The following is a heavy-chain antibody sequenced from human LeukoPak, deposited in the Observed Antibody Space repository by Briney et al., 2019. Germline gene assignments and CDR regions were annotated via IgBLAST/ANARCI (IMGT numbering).Heavy chain of an antibody. Sequence: GGSLRVSCAASGFTFSSYAMSWVRQSPGKGLEWVSGITNGGGSTYYADSVKGRFTISRDNSKNTLYLLMNSLRAEDTAVYYCAKFYDILTGYFDYWGQGTLVTVSS. CDR1: GFTFSSYA. D-gene: IGHD3-9*01. J-gene: IGHJ4*02. V-gene: IGHV3-23*01. CDR3: AKFYDILTGYFDY. CDR2: ITNGGGST.